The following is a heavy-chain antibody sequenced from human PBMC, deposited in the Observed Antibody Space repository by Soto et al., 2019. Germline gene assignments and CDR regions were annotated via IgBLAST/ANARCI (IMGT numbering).Heavy chain of an antibody. D-gene: IGHD5-12*01. CDR2: ISSSSSTI. V-gene: IGHV3-48*01. CDR1: GFTFSSYS. CDR3: ARDVPDYQIYYYYMDV. Sequence: GGSLRLSCAASGFTFSSYSMNWVRQAPGKGLEWVSYISSSSSTIYYADSVKGRFTISRDNAKNSLYLQMNSLRAEDTAVYYCARDVPDYQIYYYYMDVWGKGTTVTVSS. J-gene: IGHJ6*03.